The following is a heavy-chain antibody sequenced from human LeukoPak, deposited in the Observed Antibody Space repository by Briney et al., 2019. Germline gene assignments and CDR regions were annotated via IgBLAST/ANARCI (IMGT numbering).Heavy chain of an antibody. Sequence: SETLSLTCTVSDGSISSRNYYWGWIRQPPGKGLEWIGSIDYNGDTYYNPSLASRVTMSEDTSKNQFSLKLNSVTAEDTAVYYCARGHRGVFTDPINYWARGTLVTVSS. CDR3: ARGHRGVFTDPINY. CDR1: DGSISSRNYY. V-gene: IGHV4-39*01. D-gene: IGHD5-12*01. J-gene: IGHJ4*02. CDR2: IDYNGDT.